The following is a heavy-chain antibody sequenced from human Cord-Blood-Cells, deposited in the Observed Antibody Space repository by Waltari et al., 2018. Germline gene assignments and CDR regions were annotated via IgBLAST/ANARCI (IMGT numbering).Heavy chain of an antibody. V-gene: IGHV3-21*01. J-gene: IGHJ4*02. CDR1: GFTFSSYS. D-gene: IGHD5-12*01. Sequence: EVQLVESGGGLVKPGGSLRLSCAASGFTFSSYSMNWVRQAPGKGLEWVSSISSSSSYIYYADSEKGRFTTSRDNAKNSLYLQMISLRAEDTAVYYCAREDGYNEGVYYWGQGTLVTVSS. CDR3: AREDGYNEGVYY. CDR2: ISSSSSYI.